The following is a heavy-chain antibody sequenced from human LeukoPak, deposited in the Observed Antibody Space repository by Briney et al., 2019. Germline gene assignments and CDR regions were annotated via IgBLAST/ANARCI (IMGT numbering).Heavy chain of an antibody. D-gene: IGHD6-19*01. J-gene: IGHJ4*02. CDR1: GFTFHNYA. Sequence: PGGSLRLSCAASGFTFHNYAMHWVRQAPGQGLEWVSLIKGNGDTTYNADSGKGRFTISRDNSKNSLYLQINSLRTEDTALYYCAKDIGSGWSFDYWGQGTLVTVSS. CDR3: AKDIGSGWSFDY. V-gene: IGHV3-43*02. CDR2: IKGNGDTT.